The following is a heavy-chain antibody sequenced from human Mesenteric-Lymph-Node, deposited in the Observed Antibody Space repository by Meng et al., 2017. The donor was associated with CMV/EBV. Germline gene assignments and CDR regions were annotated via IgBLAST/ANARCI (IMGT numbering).Heavy chain of an antibody. V-gene: IGHV3-30*02. CDR1: GFTFSSYG. CDR2: IRYDGSNK. J-gene: IGHJ6*02. CDR3: AKDTIFGVVITNYYYYYGMDV. D-gene: IGHD3-3*01. Sequence: GESLKISCAASGFTFSSYGMHWVRQAPGKGLEWVAFIRYDGSNKYYADSVKGRFTISRDNSKNALYLQMNSLRAEDTAVYYCAKDTIFGVVITNYYYYYGMDVWGQGTTVTVSS.